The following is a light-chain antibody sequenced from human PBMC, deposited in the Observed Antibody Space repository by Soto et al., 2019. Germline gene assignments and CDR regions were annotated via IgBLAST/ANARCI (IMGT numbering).Light chain of an antibody. J-gene: IGKJ3*01. Sequence: DIQMTQSPSTLSGSVGDRVTITCRASQTISSWLAWYQQKPGQAPKLLIYKASTLKSGVPARFSGSGSGTDFTLTISSLQPEDFATYYCQQTYSIPRTFGPGTKVDIK. V-gene: IGKV1-5*03. CDR3: QQTYSIPRT. CDR1: QTISSW. CDR2: KAS.